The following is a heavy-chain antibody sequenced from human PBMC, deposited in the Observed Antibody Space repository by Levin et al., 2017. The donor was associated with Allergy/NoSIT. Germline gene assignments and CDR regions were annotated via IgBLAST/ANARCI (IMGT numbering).Heavy chain of an antibody. CDR3: ARDKSGYYYFDY. D-gene: IGHD3-3*01. CDR2: IYSGGST. V-gene: IGHV3-53*01. CDR1: GFTVSSNY. Sequence: TGGSLRLSCAASGFTVSSNYMSWVRQAPGKGLEWVSVIYSGGSTYYADSVKGRFTISRDNSKNTLYLQMNSLRAEDTAVYYCARDKSGYYYFDYWGQGTLVTVSS. J-gene: IGHJ4*02.